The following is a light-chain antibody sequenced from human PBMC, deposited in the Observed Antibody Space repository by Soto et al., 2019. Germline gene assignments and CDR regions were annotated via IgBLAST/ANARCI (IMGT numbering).Light chain of an antibody. CDR3: QQRSNWLPT. CDR2: DAS. V-gene: IGKV3-11*01. CDR1: QSVSSY. Sequence: IVLTQYPAALSLSPGQGATVSCRASQSVSSYLAWYQQKPGQAPRLLIYDASNRATGIPARFSGSGSGTDFTLTISSLEPEDFAVYYCQQRSNWLPTFCQVTRLEIK. J-gene: IGKJ5*01.